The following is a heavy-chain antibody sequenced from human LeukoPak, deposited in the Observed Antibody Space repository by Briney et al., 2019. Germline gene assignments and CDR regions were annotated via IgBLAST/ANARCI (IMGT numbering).Heavy chain of an antibody. CDR3: APLAVAGSIFDY. CDR1: GFTFSDYA. J-gene: IGHJ4*02. V-gene: IGHV3-30-3*01. D-gene: IGHD6-19*01. Sequence: GGSLRLSCAASGFTFSDYAMHWVRQAPGKGLEWVAFISYDGSNKYYADSVKGRFTISRDNSKNTLYLQMNSLRTEDTAVYYCAPLAVAGSIFDYWGQGTLVTVSS. CDR2: ISYDGSNK.